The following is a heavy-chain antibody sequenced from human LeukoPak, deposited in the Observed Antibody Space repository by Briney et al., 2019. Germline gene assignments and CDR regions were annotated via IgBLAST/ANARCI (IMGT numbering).Heavy chain of an antibody. CDR2: IRSKANSYAT. D-gene: IGHD4-17*01. V-gene: IGHV3-73*01. CDR3: TTRGHYDDY. J-gene: IGHJ4*02. Sequence: PGGSLRLSCAASGFTFSGSTMHWVRQASGKGLEWVGRIRSKANSYATAYAASVKGRFTISRDDSKNTAYLQMNSLKTEDTAVYYCTTRGHYDDYWGQGTLVTVSS. CDR1: GFTFSGST.